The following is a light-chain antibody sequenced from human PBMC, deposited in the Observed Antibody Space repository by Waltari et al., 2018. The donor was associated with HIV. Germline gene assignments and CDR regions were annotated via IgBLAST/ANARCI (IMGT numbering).Light chain of an antibody. V-gene: IGKV3-15*01. J-gene: IGKJ2*01. Sequence: EIVMTQSPVTLSMSPGERATLSCRASQSVSTNLAWYQQKPGQAPRLLIYGASTGATGIPARFSGSGSGTDFTLTISRLEPEDFAVYYCQQYGGSPLYTFGQGTKLEIK. CDR3: QQYGGSPLYT. CDR2: GAS. CDR1: QSVSTN.